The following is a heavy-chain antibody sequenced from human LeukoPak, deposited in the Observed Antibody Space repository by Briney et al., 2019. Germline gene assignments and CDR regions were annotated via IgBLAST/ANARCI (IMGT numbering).Heavy chain of an antibody. CDR3: ARDRTPYYYDSSGYLDY. D-gene: IGHD3-22*01. CDR1: GFTFSSYG. Sequence: PGGSLRLSCAASGFTFSSYGMHWVRQAPGKGLEWVAFIRYDGSNKYYADSVKGRFTISRDNAKNSLYLQMNSLRAEDTAVYYCARDRTPYYYDSSGYLDYWGQGTLVTVSS. CDR2: IRYDGSNK. V-gene: IGHV3-30*02. J-gene: IGHJ4*02.